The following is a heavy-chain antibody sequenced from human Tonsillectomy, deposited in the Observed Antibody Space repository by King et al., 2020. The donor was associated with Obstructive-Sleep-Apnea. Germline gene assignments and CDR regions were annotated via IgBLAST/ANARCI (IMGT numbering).Heavy chain of an antibody. V-gene: IGHV3-30*18. J-gene: IGHJ4*02. CDR2: ISYDGNNK. CDR1: GFIFSTYG. D-gene: IGHD5-18*01. CDR3: GKAWGPTATVPPIGY. Sequence: VQLVESGGGVVQPGRSLRLSCAASGFIFSTYGMHWVRQAPGKGLEWVALISYDGNNKYYADSVKGRFTISRDTSKNTLYLQMNSLGAEDPAVYYCGKAWGPTATVPPIGYWGQGTLVTVSS.